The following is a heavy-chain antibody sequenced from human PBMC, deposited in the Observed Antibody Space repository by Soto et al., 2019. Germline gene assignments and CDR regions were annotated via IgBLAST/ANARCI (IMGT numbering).Heavy chain of an antibody. CDR1: GFTFDDYA. J-gene: IGHJ3*02. D-gene: IGHD1-26*01. CDR2: ISRNSGSI. V-gene: IGHV3-9*01. Sequence: EVQLVESGGGLVQPGRSLRLSCAASGFTFDDYAMHWVRQAPGKGLEWVSGISRNSGSIGYADSVKGRFTISRDNAKNSLYLQMNSLRAEDTALYYCATTTEHDAFDIWGQGTMVTVSS. CDR3: ATTTEHDAFDI.